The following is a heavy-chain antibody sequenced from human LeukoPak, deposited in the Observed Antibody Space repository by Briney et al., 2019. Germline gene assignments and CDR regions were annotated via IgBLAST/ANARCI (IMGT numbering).Heavy chain of an antibody. CDR2: ISYSGST. Sequence: PSGTLSLTCTVSGGSISSYYWSWIRQPPGKGLEWIGYISYSGSTNFNPSLKSRVTISVDTSKNQFSLKLSSVTAADTALYYCAREGTAGTNLNWFDPWGQGTLVTVSS. V-gene: IGHV4-59*01. J-gene: IGHJ5*02. CDR1: GGSISSYY. D-gene: IGHD1-1*01. CDR3: AREGTAGTNLNWFDP.